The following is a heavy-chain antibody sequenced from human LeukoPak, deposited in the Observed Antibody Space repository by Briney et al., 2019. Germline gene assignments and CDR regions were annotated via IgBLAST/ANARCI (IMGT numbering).Heavy chain of an antibody. CDR1: GFTIGDYA. CDR3: TGLYYFDASALGY. Sequence: PGRSLRLSCAASGFTIGDYAMSWVRQAPGKGLECVGFIRSKAYGGTTEYAASVKGRFTISRDDSKSIAYLQMNSLRTEDTAVYYCTGLYYFDASALGYWGQGTLVTVSS. CDR2: IRSKAYGGTT. V-gene: IGHV3-49*04. D-gene: IGHD3-22*01. J-gene: IGHJ4*02.